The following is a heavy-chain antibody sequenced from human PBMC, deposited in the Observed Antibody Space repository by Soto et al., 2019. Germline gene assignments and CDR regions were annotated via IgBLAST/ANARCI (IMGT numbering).Heavy chain of an antibody. CDR1: GGSFSGYY. V-gene: IGHV4-34*01. D-gene: IGHD5-18*01. J-gene: IGHJ4*02. Sequence: SETLSLTCAVYGGSFSGYYWSWIRQPPGKGLEWIGEINHSGSTIYNPSLKSRVTMSVDTSKRQFSLKLSSVTVADTAVYCCARRGGWIHIWAVWGQGTPVTVSS. CDR2: INHSGST. CDR3: ARRGGWIHIWAV.